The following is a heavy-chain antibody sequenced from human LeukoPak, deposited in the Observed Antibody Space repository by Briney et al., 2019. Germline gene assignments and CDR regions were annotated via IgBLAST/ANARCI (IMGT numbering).Heavy chain of an antibody. V-gene: IGHV4-38-2*02. CDR2: INHSGST. CDR1: GYSISSGYY. D-gene: IGHD6-19*01. CDR3: ARSIAVAAIDY. Sequence: PSETLSLTCTVSGYSISSGYYWSWIRQPPGKGLEWIGEINHSGSTNYNPSLKSRVTISVDTSKNQFSLKLSSVTAADTAVYYCARSIAVAAIDYWGQGTLVTVSS. J-gene: IGHJ4*02.